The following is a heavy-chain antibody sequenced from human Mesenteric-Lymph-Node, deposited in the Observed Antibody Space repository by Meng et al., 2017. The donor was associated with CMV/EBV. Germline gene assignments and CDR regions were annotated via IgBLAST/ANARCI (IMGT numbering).Heavy chain of an antibody. Sequence: GGSLRLSCAASGFTLSSYVMHWVRQAPGKGLEFVAVISSDGSNKYYAASVKGRFTISRDNSKNTLYLQLDSLRPEDTAVYYCARPYNSVDFWNGYSYYLDYWGQGVLVTV. CDR3: ARPYNSVDFWNGYSYYLDY. D-gene: IGHD3-3*01. CDR2: ISSDGSNK. V-gene: IGHV3-30-3*01. CDR1: GFTLSSYV. J-gene: IGHJ4*02.